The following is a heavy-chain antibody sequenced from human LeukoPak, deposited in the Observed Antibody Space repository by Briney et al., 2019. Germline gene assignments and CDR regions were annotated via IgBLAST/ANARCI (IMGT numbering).Heavy chain of an antibody. CDR1: GFTFSSYG. Sequence: GGSLRLSCAASGFTFSSYGMHWVRQAPGKGLEWVAFIRYDGSNKYYADSVKGRFTISRDNSKNTLYLQMNSLRAEDTAVYYCARDAIKEDTVTTYYYYYYMDVWGKGTTVTVSS. D-gene: IGHD4-17*01. J-gene: IGHJ6*03. CDR3: ARDAIKEDTVTTYYYYYYMDV. V-gene: IGHV3-30*02. CDR2: IRYDGSNK.